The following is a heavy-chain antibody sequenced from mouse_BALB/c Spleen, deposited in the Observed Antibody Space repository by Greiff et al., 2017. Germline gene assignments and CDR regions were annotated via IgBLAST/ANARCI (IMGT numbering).Heavy chain of an antibody. CDR3: ARGGYYGSSPYYYAMDY. D-gene: IGHD1-1*01. CDR1: GFTFSDYY. J-gene: IGHJ4*01. CDR2: ISDGGSYT. V-gene: IGHV5-4*02. Sequence: DVKLVESGGGLVKPGGSLKLSCAASGFTFSDYYMYWVRQTPEKRLEWVATISDGGSYTYYPDSVKGRFTISRDNAKNNLYLQMSSLKSEDTAMYYCARGGYYGSSPYYYAMDYWGQGTSVTVSS.